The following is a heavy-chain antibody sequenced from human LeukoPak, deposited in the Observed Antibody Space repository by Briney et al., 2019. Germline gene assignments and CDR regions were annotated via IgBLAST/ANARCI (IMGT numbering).Heavy chain of an antibody. CDR1: GFTFSSYA. D-gene: IGHD6-13*01. CDR3: ARTLAAAGLDY. Sequence: GRSLRLSCAASGFTFSSYAMHWVRQAPGKGLEWVAVISYDGGNKYYADSVKGRFTISRDNSKNTLYLQMNSLRAEDTAVYYCARTLAAAGLDYWGQGTLVTVSS. J-gene: IGHJ4*02. CDR2: ISYDGGNK. V-gene: IGHV3-30-3*01.